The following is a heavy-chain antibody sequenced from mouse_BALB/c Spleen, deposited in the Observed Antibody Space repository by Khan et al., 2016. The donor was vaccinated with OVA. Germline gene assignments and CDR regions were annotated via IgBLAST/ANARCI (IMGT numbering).Heavy chain of an antibody. V-gene: IGHV3-2*02. CDR1: GYSITSDYA. D-gene: IGHD1-1*01. J-gene: IGHJ2*01. Sequence: EVQLQESGPGLVKPSQSLSLTCTVTGYSITSDYAWNWIRQFPGNKLGWMGYISYSGRTSYNPSLKSRISITRDTSKNQFFLQLNSVITEDTATDYWARSGTITTVVATDFDYWGQGTTLTVSS. CDR3: ARSGTITTVVATDFDY. CDR2: ISYSGRT.